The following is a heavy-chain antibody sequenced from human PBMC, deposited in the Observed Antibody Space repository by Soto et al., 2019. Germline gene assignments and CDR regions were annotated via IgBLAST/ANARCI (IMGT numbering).Heavy chain of an antibody. CDR1: GGSFSGYY. CDR2: INHSGST. CDR3: ARIGEMVRGVIDY. D-gene: IGHD3-10*01. Sequence: SETLSLTCAVYGGSFSGYYWSWIRQPPGKGLEWIGEINHSGSTNYNPSLKSRVTISVDTSKNQFSLKLSSVTAADTAVYYCARIGEMVRGVIDYWGQGTLVTVSS. V-gene: IGHV4-34*01. J-gene: IGHJ4*02.